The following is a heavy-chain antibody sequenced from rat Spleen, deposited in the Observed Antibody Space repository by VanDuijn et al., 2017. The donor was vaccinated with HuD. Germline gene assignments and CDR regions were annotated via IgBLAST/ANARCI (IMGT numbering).Heavy chain of an antibody. CDR1: GFTFSRYW. V-gene: IGHV5-31*01. CDR3: TRTVDY. Sequence: EVQLAETGGGLVQPGRSLKLSCVASGFTFSRYWMYWVRQAPGKGLEWVASITNTGGSTYYPDSVKGRFTISRDNAKSTLYLQMNSLRSEDTATYYCTRTVDYWGQGVMVTVSS. J-gene: IGHJ2*01. CDR2: ITNTGGST.